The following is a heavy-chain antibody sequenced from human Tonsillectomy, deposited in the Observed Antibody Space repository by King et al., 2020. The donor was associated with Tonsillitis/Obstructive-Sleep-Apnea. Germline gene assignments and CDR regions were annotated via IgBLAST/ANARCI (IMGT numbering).Heavy chain of an antibody. J-gene: IGHJ6*03. CDR2: IYSGGST. CDR3: ARSRGYCSSTSCYLGYYYMDV. D-gene: IGHD2-2*01. V-gene: IGHV3-53*01. Sequence: QLVQSGGGLIQPGGSLRLSCAASGFTVSSNYMSWVRQAPGKGLEWVSVIYSGGSTYYADPVKGRFTISRDNSKNTLYLQMNSLRAEDTAVYYCARSRGYCSSTSCYLGYYYMDVWGKGTTVTVSS. CDR1: GFTVSSNY.